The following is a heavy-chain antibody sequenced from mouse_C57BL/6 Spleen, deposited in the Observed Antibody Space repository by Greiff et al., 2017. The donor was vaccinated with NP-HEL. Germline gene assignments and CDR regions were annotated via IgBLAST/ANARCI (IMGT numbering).Heavy chain of an antibody. CDR1: GYTFTSYG. Sequence: QVHVKQSGAELARPGASVKLSCKASGYTFTSYGISWVKQRTGQGLEWIGEIYPRSGNTYYNEKFKGKATLTADKSSSTAYMELRSLTSEDSAVYFCARSITTVVATDDYFDYWGQGTTLTVSS. V-gene: IGHV1-81*01. D-gene: IGHD1-1*01. CDR2: IYPRSGNT. CDR3: ARSITTVVATDDYFDY. J-gene: IGHJ2*01.